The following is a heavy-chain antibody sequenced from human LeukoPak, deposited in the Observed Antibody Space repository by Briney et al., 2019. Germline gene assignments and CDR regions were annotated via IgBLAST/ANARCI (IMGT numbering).Heavy chain of an antibody. V-gene: IGHV3-48*03. CDR2: ISSSGNKI. CDR3: ARGQRPQYTSTWDNWFDP. CDR1: GFPFSSYE. Sequence: GGSLRLSCAASGFPFSSYEMNWVRQAPGKRLQWVSYISSSGNKIYYAASVKGRFTISRDNAKNSLYLQIDSLRAEDTAVYYCARGQRPQYTSTWDNWFDPWGQGTQVTLSS. D-gene: IGHD2-2*01. J-gene: IGHJ5*02.